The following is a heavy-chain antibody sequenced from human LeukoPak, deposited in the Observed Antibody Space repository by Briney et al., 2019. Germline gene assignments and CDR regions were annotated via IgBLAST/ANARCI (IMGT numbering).Heavy chain of an antibody. Sequence: SETLSLTCTVSGGSISSYYWSWIRQPAGKGLEWIGRIYTSRSTNYNPSLKSRVTMSVDTSKNQFSLKLSSVTAADTAVYYCARLRYSSGWGLFDYWGQGTLVTVSS. CDR2: IYTSRST. D-gene: IGHD6-19*01. J-gene: IGHJ4*02. CDR3: ARLRYSSGWGLFDY. CDR1: GGSISSYY. V-gene: IGHV4-4*07.